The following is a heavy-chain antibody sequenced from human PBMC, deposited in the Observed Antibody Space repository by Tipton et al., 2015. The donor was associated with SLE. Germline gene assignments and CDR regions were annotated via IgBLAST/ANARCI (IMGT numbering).Heavy chain of an antibody. CDR1: SGSFSDYW. CDR2: ITHSGST. V-gene: IGHV4-34*01. CDR3: ARGPARYYYDSSGYYY. D-gene: IGHD3-22*01. J-gene: IGHJ4*02. Sequence: TLSLTCAAYSGSFSDYWWSWIRQPPGKGLEWIGEITHSGSTNYNPSLKSRVTISLDTSKNHFSLKLSSVTAADTAVYYCARGPARYYYDSSGYYYWGQGTLVTVSS.